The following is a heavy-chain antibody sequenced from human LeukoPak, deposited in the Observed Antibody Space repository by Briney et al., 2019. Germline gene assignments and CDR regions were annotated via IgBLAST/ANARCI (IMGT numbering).Heavy chain of an antibody. CDR2: ISGSGGST. CDR1: GFTFDDYA. J-gene: IGHJ5*02. D-gene: IGHD3-22*01. CDR3: AKDRGSSGRWAVP. Sequence: GGSLRLSCVASGFTFDDYAMSWVRQAPGKGLEWVSAISGSGGSTYYADSARGRFTISRDNSKNTLYLQMNSLRVEDTAVYYCAKDRGSSGRWAVPWGQGTLVTVSS. V-gene: IGHV3-23*01.